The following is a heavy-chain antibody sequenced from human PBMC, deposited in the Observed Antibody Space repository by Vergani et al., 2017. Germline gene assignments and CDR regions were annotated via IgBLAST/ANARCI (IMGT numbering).Heavy chain of an antibody. V-gene: IGHV4-39*01. Sequence: QLQLQESGPGLVKPSETLSLTCTVSGGSISSSSYYWGWIRQPPGKGLEWIGSSYYSGSTYYNPSLKSRVTISVDTSKNQFSLKLSSVTAADTAVYYCARHQIAAAVSDYWGQGTLVTVSS. CDR2: SYYSGST. J-gene: IGHJ4*02. D-gene: IGHD6-13*01. CDR1: GGSISSSSYY. CDR3: ARHQIAAAVSDY.